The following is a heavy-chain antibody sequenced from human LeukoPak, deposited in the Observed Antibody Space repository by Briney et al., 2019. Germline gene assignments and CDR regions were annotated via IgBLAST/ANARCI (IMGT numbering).Heavy chain of an antibody. J-gene: IGHJ4*02. D-gene: IGHD6-19*01. CDR3: ARAKQWLVREHFDY. Sequence: SETLSLTCTVSGGSISSSSYYWGWIRQPPGKGLEWIGSIYYSGSTYYNPSLTSRVTISVDTSKNQFSLKLSSVTAADTAVYYCARAKQWLVREHFDYWGQGTLVTVSS. V-gene: IGHV4-39*01. CDR2: IYYSGST. CDR1: GGSISSSSYY.